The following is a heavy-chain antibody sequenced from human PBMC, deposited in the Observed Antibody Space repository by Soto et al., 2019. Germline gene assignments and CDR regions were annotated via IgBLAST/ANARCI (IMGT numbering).Heavy chain of an antibody. D-gene: IGHD5-18*01. V-gene: IGHV4-31*03. Sequence: QVRLQESGPGLVKPSQTLSLTCTVSGGSISSAAYYWSWIRQHPGKGLEWIGYVSHSGSTYYNPSRKSGLIISVDTSKNQFSLSLTSVTAADTAVYYCAREYTYGSNFFDCWGQGALVTVSS. J-gene: IGHJ4*02. CDR1: GGSISSAAYY. CDR3: AREYTYGSNFFDC. CDR2: VSHSGST.